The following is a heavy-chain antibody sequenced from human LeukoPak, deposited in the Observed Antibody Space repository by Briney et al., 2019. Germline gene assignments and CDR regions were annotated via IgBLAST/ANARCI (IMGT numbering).Heavy chain of an antibody. V-gene: IGHV3-23*01. CDR2: ISGNGGST. Sequence: PGGSLRLSCEASGFSFSIYAMSWVRQAPGKGLERVSSISGNGGSTYYANSVKGRFTIARDNSKNTLYMEMNSLTEENTALHYCVKGGQRYDFWRFDFWGRGTLVTVSS. CDR3: VKGGQRYDFWRFDF. J-gene: IGHJ5*01. D-gene: IGHD3-3*01. CDR1: GFSFSIYA.